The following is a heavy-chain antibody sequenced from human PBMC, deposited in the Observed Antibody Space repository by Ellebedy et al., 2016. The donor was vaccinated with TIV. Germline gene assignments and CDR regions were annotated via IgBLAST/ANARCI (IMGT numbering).Heavy chain of an antibody. Sequence: GGSLRLSXAASGFTFGDFWMTWVRQAPGEGLEWVANVKQDGSDKYYVDSVKGRFTISRDNSKNTLSLEMNSLRAEDTAVYYCARGGYSDINGYARCDYWGQGTLVTVSS. CDR3: ARGGYSDINGYARCDY. CDR2: VKQDGSDK. CDR1: GFTFGDFW. V-gene: IGHV3-7*01. D-gene: IGHD3-22*01. J-gene: IGHJ4*02.